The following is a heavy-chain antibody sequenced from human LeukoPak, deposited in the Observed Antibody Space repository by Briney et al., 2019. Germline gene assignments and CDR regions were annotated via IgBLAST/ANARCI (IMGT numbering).Heavy chain of an antibody. CDR2: ISSSGSSM. Sequence: GGSLRLSCAASGFTFSDYYMSWIRQAPGKGLERVSYISSSGSSMYYADSVKGRFTISRDNAKHSVHLQMNSLRAEDTAVYYCARVPSSGYAPFDYWGHGTLVTVFS. CDR1: GFTFSDYY. V-gene: IGHV3-11*01. D-gene: IGHD3-22*01. CDR3: ARVPSSGYAPFDY. J-gene: IGHJ4*01.